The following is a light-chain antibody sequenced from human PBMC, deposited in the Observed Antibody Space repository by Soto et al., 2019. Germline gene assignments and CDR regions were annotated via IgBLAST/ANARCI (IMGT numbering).Light chain of an antibody. J-gene: IGKJ2*01. CDR1: QSISPW. Sequence: DIPMTQSPSTLSASVGDRVTITCRASQSISPWLAWYQQKPGKAPKILIYKASSLESGVPSRFSGSESGTEFTLTISSLQPDVFATYYCQQYKSYSRTFGQGTKLEIK. CDR2: KAS. CDR3: QQYKSYSRT. V-gene: IGKV1-5*03.